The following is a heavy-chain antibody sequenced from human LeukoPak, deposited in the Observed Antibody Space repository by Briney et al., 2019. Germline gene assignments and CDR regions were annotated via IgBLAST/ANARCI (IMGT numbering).Heavy chain of an antibody. CDR3: ARVRSSWSFDY. V-gene: IGHV3-30-3*01. CDR2: ISYDGSNK. CDR1: GFTFSSYA. Sequence: PGRSLRLSCAASGFTFSSYAMHWVRQAPGKGLEWVAVISYDGSNKYYAGSVKGRFTISRDNSKNTLYLQMNSLRAEDTAVYYCARVRSSWSFDYWGQGTLVTVSS. J-gene: IGHJ4*02. D-gene: IGHD6-13*01.